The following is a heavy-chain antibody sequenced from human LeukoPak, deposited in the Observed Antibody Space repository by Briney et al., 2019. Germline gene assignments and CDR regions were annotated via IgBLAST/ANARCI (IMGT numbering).Heavy chain of an antibody. J-gene: IGHJ4*02. CDR3: ARGDDYGGNSVGY. CDR1: GYTFSDYY. V-gene: IGHV1-2*02. D-gene: IGHD4-23*01. Sequence: ASVKVSCKASGYTFSDYYMHWVRQAPGQGLEWMGWIGPNSGGTNYAQKFQGRVTMTRDTSISTAYMELSRLISEDTAVYYCARGDDYGGNSVGYWGQGTLVTVSS. CDR2: IGPNSGGT.